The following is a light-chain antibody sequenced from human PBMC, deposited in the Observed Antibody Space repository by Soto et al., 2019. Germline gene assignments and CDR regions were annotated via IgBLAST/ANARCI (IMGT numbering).Light chain of an antibody. Sequence: QSARAQPRSVSGSPGQSITMSCTGTSSDGGGYNYVSWYRQHPGKAPKLMIYDVSKRPSGVPDRFSGSKSGNTASLTISGLQAEDEADYYCCSYAGSYTHYVFGTGTKLTVL. J-gene: IGLJ1*01. CDR1: SSDGGGYNY. CDR3: CSYAGSYTHYV. CDR2: DVS. V-gene: IGLV2-11*01.